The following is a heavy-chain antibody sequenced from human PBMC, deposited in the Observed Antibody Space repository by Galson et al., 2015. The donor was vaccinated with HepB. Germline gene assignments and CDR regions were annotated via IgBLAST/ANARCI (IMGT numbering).Heavy chain of an antibody. CDR3: TRQNAVLRFLEWFYYGMDV. CDR2: IRSKAYGGTT. Sequence: SLRLSCAASGFTFGDYAMSWFRQAPGKGLEWVGFIRSKAYGGTTEYAASVKGRFTISRDDSKSIAYLQMNSLKTEDTAVYYCTRQNAVLRFLEWFYYGMDVWGQGTTVTVSS. D-gene: IGHD3-3*01. J-gene: IGHJ6*02. CDR1: GFTFGDYA. V-gene: IGHV3-49*03.